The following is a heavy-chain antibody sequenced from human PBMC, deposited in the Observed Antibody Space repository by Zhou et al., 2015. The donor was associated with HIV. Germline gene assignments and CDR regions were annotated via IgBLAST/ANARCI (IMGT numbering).Heavy chain of an antibody. Sequence: VQLVESGGGVVQPGRSLRLSCAASGFTFSSYAMHWVRQAPGKGLEWVAVISYDGSNKYYADSVKGRFTISRDNSKNTLYLQMNSLRAEDTALYYCARGPPGSSSWYGAFDYWGQGTLVTVSS. CDR1: GFTFSSYA. CDR3: ARGPPGSSSWYGAFDY. CDR2: ISYDGSNK. V-gene: IGHV3-30*14. D-gene: IGHD6-13*01. J-gene: IGHJ4*02.